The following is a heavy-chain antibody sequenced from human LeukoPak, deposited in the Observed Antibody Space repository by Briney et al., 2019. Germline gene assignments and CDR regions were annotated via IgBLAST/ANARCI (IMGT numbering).Heavy chain of an antibody. CDR1: GGSISSGSYY. J-gene: IGHJ3*02. CDR2: IYTSGST. V-gene: IGHV4-61*02. CDR3: ARVQVGYYDSSGYPRRNGAFDI. Sequence: SQTLSLTCTVSGGSISSGSYYWSWIRQPAGKGLEWIGRIYTSGSTNYNPSLKSRVTISVDTSKNQFSLKLSSVTAADTAVYYCARVQVGYYDSSGYPRRNGAFDIWGQGTMVTVSS. D-gene: IGHD3-22*01.